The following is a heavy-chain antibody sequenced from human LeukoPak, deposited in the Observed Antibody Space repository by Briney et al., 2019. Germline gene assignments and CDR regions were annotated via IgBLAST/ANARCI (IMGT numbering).Heavy chain of an antibody. V-gene: IGHV3-9*01. J-gene: IGHJ6*02. Sequence: GGSLRLSCAASGFTFDDYAMHWVRQAPGKGLEWVSGISWNSGSMGYADSVKGRFTISRDNAKNSLYLQMNSLRAEDTALYYCAKDMDRVWFGEFYYYYGMDVWGQGTTVTVSS. CDR3: AKDMDRVWFGEFYYYYGMDV. CDR1: GFTFDDYA. CDR2: ISWNSGSM. D-gene: IGHD3-10*01.